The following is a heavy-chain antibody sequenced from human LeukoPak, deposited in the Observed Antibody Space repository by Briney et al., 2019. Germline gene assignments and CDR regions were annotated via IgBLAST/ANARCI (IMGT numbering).Heavy chain of an antibody. CDR3: ATFRARAFDI. V-gene: IGHV3-48*01. Sequence: GESLRLSCAASGFTFSSYSMNWVRQAPGKGLEWVSYISSSSSTIYYADSVKGRFTTSRDNAKNSLYLQMNSLRAEDTAVYYCATFRARAFDIWGQGTMVTVSS. J-gene: IGHJ3*02. CDR1: GFTFSSYS. CDR2: ISSSSSTI.